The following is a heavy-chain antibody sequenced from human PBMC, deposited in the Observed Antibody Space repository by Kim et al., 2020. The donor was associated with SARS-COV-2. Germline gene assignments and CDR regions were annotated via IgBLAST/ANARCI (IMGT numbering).Heavy chain of an antibody. D-gene: IGHD7-27*01. CDR2: ISGSGGST. CDR3: AKGYFYLGIPLGAFDI. J-gene: IGHJ3*02. CDR1: GFTFSSYA. Sequence: GGSLRLSCAASGFTFSSYAMSWVRQAPGKGLEWVSAISGSGGSTYYADSVKGRFTISRDNSKNTLYLQMNSLRAEDTAVYYCAKGYFYLGIPLGAFDIWGQGTMVTVSS. V-gene: IGHV3-23*01.